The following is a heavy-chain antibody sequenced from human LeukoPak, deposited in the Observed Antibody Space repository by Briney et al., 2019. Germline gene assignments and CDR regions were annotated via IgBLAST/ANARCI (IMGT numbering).Heavy chain of an antibody. Sequence: APVKVSCKASGYTFTSYAMHWVRQAPGQRLEWMGWINAGNGNTKYSQKFQGRVTITRDTSASTAYMELSSLRSEDTAVYYCARDRPRLSSSWYYWGQGTLVTVSS. D-gene: IGHD6-13*01. V-gene: IGHV1-3*01. CDR1: GYTFTSYA. J-gene: IGHJ4*02. CDR2: INAGNGNT. CDR3: ARDRPRLSSSWYY.